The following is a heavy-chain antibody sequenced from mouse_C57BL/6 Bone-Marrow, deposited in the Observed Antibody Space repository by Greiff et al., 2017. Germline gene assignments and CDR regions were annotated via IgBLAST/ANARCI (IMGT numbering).Heavy chain of an antibody. J-gene: IGHJ3*01. CDR1: GYTFTSYT. V-gene: IGHV1-4*01. CDR3: ARDGGTTVVATKGFAY. Sequence: QVQLKQSGAELARPGASVKMSCKASGYTFTSYTMHWVKQRPGQGLEWIGYINPSSGYTKYNQKFKDKATLTADKSSSTAYMQLSSLTSEDSAVYYCARDGGTTVVATKGFAYWGQGTLVTVSA. CDR2: INPSSGYT. D-gene: IGHD1-1*01.